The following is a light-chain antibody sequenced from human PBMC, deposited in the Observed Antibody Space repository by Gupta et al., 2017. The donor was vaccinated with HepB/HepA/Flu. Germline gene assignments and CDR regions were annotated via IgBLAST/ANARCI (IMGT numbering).Light chain of an antibody. J-gene: IGKJ5*01. CDR1: QDINSY. V-gene: IGKV1-9*01. CDR3: QQFNSYPIT. CDR2: TAS. Sequence: DIQLTQSASFLSSSVGDRVTITRRASQDINSYLIWYQQKPAKAPNHLIYTASTLQGGVPSRFCGSGCGTEVSLTISSLQHEDYATYYCQQFNSYPITFGQGTRLDIK.